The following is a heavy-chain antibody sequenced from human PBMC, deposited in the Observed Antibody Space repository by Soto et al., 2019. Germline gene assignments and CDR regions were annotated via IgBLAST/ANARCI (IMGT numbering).Heavy chain of an antibody. D-gene: IGHD2-2*01. CDR3: AKGVLGYCSSNSCYAYDF. V-gene: IGHV3-23*01. J-gene: IGHJ4*02. CDR2: ISGSGVNT. Sequence: EVQLLESGGGLVQFGGSLRLSCAASGFTFSDSAMSWVRQAPGKGLEWVSAISGSGVNTFYADSVKGRFTISRDNSKSTLFLQMHSLRAEDTAVYYCAKGVLGYCSSNSCYAYDFWGQGTLVTVSS. CDR1: GFTFSDSA.